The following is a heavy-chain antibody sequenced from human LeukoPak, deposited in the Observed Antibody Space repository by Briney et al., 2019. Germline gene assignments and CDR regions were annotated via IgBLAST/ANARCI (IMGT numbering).Heavy chain of an antibody. J-gene: IGHJ4*02. D-gene: IGHD4-17*01. CDR3: ARDVGVYGDYAILGY. CDR2: ISSNSRTI. Sequence: GGSLRLSCAASGFTFSSYAMNWVRQAPGKGLEWISFISSNSRTILYTDSVKGRFTSSRDNAKNSLYLQMNNLRVEDSAVYYCARDVGVYGDYAILGYWGQGTPVTVSS. CDR1: GFTFSSYA. V-gene: IGHV3-48*01.